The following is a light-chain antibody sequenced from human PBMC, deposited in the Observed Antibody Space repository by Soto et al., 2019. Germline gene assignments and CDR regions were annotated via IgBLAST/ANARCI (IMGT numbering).Light chain of an antibody. V-gene: IGKV1-17*01. CDR1: QDSRND. CDR2: AAS. Sequence: DLQMTQSPSSLSASVGDRVTITCRASQDSRNDLGWYQQKPGKAPKRMIYAASSLHSVVPSRFSGSGSGREFILTCSRLQPEDIVQYYCRHHNSYPIKFDQGTRLPIK. J-gene: IGKJ5*01. CDR3: RHHNSYPIK.